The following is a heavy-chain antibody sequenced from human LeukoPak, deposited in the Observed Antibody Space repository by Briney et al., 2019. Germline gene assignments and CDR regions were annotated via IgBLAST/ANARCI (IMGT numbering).Heavy chain of an antibody. J-gene: IGHJ4*02. CDR3: AIGKPYNTGWPPLFHSDY. CDR2: INPNGGGT. V-gene: IGHV1-2*02. Sequence: ASVKVSCKASGYTFTGYYIHWVRQAPGQGLEWMGWINPNGGGTNYAQKFQGRVTMTRDTSISTAYMDLSRLRSDDTAVYYCAIGKPYNTGWPPLFHSDYWGQGTLVTVSS. CDR1: GYTFTGYY. D-gene: IGHD6-19*01.